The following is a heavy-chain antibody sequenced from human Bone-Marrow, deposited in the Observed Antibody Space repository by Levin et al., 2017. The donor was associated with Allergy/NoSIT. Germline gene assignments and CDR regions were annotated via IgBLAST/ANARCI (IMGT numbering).Heavy chain of an antibody. V-gene: IGHV4-4*02. CDR3: AGVPVAVLGPTSWFDP. CDR1: GDSFSGRNW. Sequence: SETLFLTCTVSGDSFSGRNWWSWVRQPPGKGLEWIGEIFHNGSTSYNPSLKSRVTISEDKSKNQFSLRLSSVTAADTAVYYCAGVPVAVLGPTSWFDPWGQGTLVTVSS. D-gene: IGHD1-26*01. J-gene: IGHJ5*02. CDR2: IFHNGST.